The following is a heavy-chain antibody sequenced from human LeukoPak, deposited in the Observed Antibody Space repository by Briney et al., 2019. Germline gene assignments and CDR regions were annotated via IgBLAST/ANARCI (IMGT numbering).Heavy chain of an antibody. J-gene: IGHJ4*02. CDR3: AAGRYCSGGSCYSYFDY. CDR1: GFTFSSYA. D-gene: IGHD2-15*01. Sequence: GGSLRLFCAASGFTFSSYAMSWVRQAPGKGLEWVSAISGSGGSTYYADSVKGRFTISRDNSKNTLYLQMNSLRAEDTAVYYCAAGRYCSGGSCYSYFDYWGQGTLVTVSS. CDR2: ISGSGGST. V-gene: IGHV3-23*01.